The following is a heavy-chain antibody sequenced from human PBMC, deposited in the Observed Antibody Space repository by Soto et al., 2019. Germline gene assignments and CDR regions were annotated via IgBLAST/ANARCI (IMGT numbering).Heavy chain of an antibody. D-gene: IGHD3-10*01. CDR2: INIDASEK. Sequence: PVVSHRHSYTASEFKFVGYCVSWVSKNPGKGLEWLATINIDASEKKYLDPVNCRFTMYRYNAKNSLYVQMDSLRAEDTAVYYCARDSGYGSGASVNHYLDYWGHGTLVTGSS. CDR1: EFKFVGYC. V-gene: IGHV3-7*01. J-gene: IGHJ4*01. CDR3: ARDSGYGSGASVNHYLDY.